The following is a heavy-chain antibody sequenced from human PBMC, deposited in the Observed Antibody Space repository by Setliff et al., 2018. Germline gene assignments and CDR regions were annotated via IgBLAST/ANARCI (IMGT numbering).Heavy chain of an antibody. J-gene: IGHJ4*02. Sequence: ASVKVSCKASGYTFTSHDINWVRQATGQGLEWMGWMNPNNGNTGCVQKFQGRLTMTRNTSISTAYMELSSLRSEDTAVYYCARAHYRGIDGESWSDYWGQGTLVTVSS. V-gene: IGHV1-8*01. D-gene: IGHD6-13*01. CDR3: ARAHYRGIDGESWSDY. CDR1: GYTFTSHD. CDR2: MNPNNGNT.